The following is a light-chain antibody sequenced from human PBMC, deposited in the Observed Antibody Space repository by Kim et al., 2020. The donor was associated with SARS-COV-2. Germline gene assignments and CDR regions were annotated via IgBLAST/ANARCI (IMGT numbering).Light chain of an antibody. CDR1: QGIGIY. V-gene: IGKV1-27*01. CDR3: QRYNMFPLA. Sequence: DIQMTQSPSSLSASVGDRVTITCRASQGIGIYLAWYQQKPGKAPNLLIYGASTLQSGVPSRFSGSGSGTDFTLTISSLQPEYVATYYCQRYNMFPLAFGQGTKVDIK. CDR2: GAS. J-gene: IGKJ1*01.